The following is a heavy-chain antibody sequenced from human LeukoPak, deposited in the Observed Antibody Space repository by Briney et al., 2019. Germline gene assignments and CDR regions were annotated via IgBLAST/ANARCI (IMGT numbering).Heavy chain of an antibody. D-gene: IGHD3-22*01. CDR3: ARAPYYYDSSGSYFDY. J-gene: IGHJ4*02. CDR1: GFTFSSYS. CDR2: ISSSSSYI. Sequence: GGSLRLSCAASGFTFSSYSMNWVRQAPGKGLEWVSSISSSSSYIYYADSVKGRFTISRDNAKNSLYLQMNSPRAEDTAVYYCARAPYYYDSSGSYFDYWGQGTLVTVSS. V-gene: IGHV3-21*01.